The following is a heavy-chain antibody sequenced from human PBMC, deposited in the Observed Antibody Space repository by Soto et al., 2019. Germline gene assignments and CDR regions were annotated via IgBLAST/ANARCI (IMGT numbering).Heavy chain of an antibody. CDR1: GFTFSSSA. D-gene: IGHD2-15*01. CDR3: ATSGGLVVVVAATYFDY. CDR2: ISSTGGST. J-gene: IGHJ4*02. V-gene: IGHV3-23*01. Sequence: GGSLRLSCGVSGFTFSSSAMSWVRQAPGKGLQWVSGISSTGGSTYYADSVKGRFTISRDNSKNTLYLQMNSLRAEDTAVYYCATSGGLVVVVAATYFDYWGQGTLVTVSS.